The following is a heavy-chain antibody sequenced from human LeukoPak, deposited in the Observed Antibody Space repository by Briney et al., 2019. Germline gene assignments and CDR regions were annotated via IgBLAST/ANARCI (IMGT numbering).Heavy chain of an antibody. D-gene: IGHD4-11*01. CDR1: GGSFSGYY. J-gene: IGHJ5*02. CDR2: INHSGST. CDR3: ARSGLSNSNYLVWFDP. Sequence: PSETLSLTCAVYGGSFSGYYWSWIRQPPGKGLEWIGEINHSGSTNYNPSLMSRVTISVDTTKNQFSLKLSSVTAADTAVYYCARSGLSNSNYLVWFDPWGQGALVTVSS. V-gene: IGHV4-34*01.